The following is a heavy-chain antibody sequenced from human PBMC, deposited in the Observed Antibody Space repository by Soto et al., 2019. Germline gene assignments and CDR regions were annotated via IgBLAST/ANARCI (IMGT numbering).Heavy chain of an antibody. CDR3: ARESGGATATLDYYYFYMDV. D-gene: IGHD5-12*01. J-gene: IGHJ6*03. CDR2: INPNGGVT. Sequence: QVQLVQSGAEVKKPGASVTVSCRSSGDTFNDYYIHWVRQAPGQGLEWMGWINPNGGVTKYAQKFQGWVSMTRDTSIRTVYMQLNRLRSDDTAVYYCARESGGATATLDYYYFYMDVWGIGTTVTVSS. V-gene: IGHV1-2*04. CDR1: GDTFNDYY.